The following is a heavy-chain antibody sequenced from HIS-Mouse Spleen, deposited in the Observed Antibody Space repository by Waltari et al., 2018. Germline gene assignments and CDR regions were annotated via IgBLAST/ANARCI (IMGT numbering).Heavy chain of an antibody. CDR3: ARTTPIQGQAAGIDY. Sequence: QVQLQESGPGLVKPSETLSLTCTVSGGSISSYCWTWIRQPAGKGLEWIGRIYTSGCTNYNPSLKSRVTMSVDTSKNQFSLKLSSVTAADTAVYYCARTTPIQGQAAGIDYWGQGTLVTVSS. J-gene: IGHJ4*02. D-gene: IGHD6-25*01. CDR1: GGSISSYC. V-gene: IGHV4-4*07. CDR2: IYTSGCT.